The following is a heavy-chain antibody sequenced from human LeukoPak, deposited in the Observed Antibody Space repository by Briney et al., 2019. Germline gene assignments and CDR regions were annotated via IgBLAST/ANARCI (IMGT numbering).Heavy chain of an antibody. CDR1: GFAFSSYA. CDR2: ISTTGSSR. Sequence: GGSLRLSCAASGFAFSSYAMSWVRQAPGKGLEYVSSISTTGSSRYYGNSVKDRFTVSRDNSRNTLYLEMRSLRPEDMAVYYCARETSVRGATDYWGQGTLVTVSS. V-gene: IGHV3-64*01. J-gene: IGHJ4*02. D-gene: IGHD1-26*01. CDR3: ARETSVRGATDY.